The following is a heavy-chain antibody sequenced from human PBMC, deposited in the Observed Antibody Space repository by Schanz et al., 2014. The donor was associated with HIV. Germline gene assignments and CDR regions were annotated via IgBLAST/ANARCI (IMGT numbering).Heavy chain of an antibody. J-gene: IGHJ4*02. CDR2: ISGSGGNT. V-gene: IGHV3-21*01. CDR3: ARRSSDGGYYDN. D-gene: IGHD2-15*01. CDR1: GFSFSVYS. Sequence: EVQLVESGGGLVKPGGSLRLSCAASGFSFSVYSMNWVRQAPGKGLEWVSSISGSGGNTYFTDSVKGRFTVSRDNSKNTLYLQMNSLRAEDTAVYYCARRSSDGGYYDNWGQGTLVTVSS.